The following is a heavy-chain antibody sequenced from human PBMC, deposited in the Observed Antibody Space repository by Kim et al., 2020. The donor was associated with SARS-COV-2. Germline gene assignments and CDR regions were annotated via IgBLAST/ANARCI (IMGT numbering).Heavy chain of an antibody. Sequence: YADSVKGRFTISRDNAKNSLYLQMNSLRAEDTAVYYCARRAARPSRHFDYWGQGTLVTVSS. V-gene: IGHV3-11*06. CDR3: ARRAARPSRHFDY. D-gene: IGHD6-6*01. J-gene: IGHJ4*02.